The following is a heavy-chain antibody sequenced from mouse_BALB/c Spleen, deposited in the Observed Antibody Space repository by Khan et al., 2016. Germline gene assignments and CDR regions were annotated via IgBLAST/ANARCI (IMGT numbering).Heavy chain of an antibody. V-gene: IGHV4-1*02. J-gene: IGHJ3*01. CDR2: INPDSSTI. CDR1: GFDFSRYW. Sequence: EVELVESGGGLVQPGGSLKLSCAASGFDFSRYWMSWVRQAPGKGLEWIGDINPDSSTINYTPSLKDKFIISRDNAKNTLYLQMRKVRSEDTALYYCARLHYYGRFAYWGQGTLVTVSA. CDR3: ARLHYYGRFAY. D-gene: IGHD1-2*01.